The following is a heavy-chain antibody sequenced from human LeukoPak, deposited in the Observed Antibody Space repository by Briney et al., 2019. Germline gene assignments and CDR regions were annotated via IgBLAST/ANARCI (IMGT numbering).Heavy chain of an antibody. J-gene: IGHJ4*02. CDR2: INYGGST. V-gene: IGHV4-39*01. Sequence: SETLSLTCTVSGGSISSSSYYWGWFRQPPGKGLEWIANINYGGSTYYNPSLKSRVTISADTSKSQFSLKLSSVTAADTAVYYCTRRVHNYGIDYWGQGTLVLVSS. CDR1: GGSISSSSYY. CDR3: TRRVHNYGIDY. D-gene: IGHD5-18*01.